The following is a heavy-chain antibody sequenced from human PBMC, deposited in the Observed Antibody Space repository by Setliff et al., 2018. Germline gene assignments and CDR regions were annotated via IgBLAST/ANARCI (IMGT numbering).Heavy chain of an antibody. J-gene: IGHJ6*03. V-gene: IGHV4-34*01. CDR1: GGSISGYY. CDR2: INQSRST. CDR3: ARVGPTGYSYGSHYYYCMDV. D-gene: IGHD5-18*01. Sequence: PSETLSLTCAVYGGSISGYYWSWIRQPPGKGLEWIGEINQSRSTNYNPSLKSRVTISLDTSKKQFSLKLSSVTASDTAVYYCARVGPTGYSYGSHYYYCMDVWGKGTTVTVSS.